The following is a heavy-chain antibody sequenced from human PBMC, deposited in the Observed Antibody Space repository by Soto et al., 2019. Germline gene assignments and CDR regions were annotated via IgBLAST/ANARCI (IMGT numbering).Heavy chain of an antibody. J-gene: IGHJ6*02. V-gene: IGHV1-69*01. CDR1: GGTFSSYA. CDR3: ASNAPEGRSSEDDSRDYYYGMDV. CDR2: IIPIFGTA. D-gene: IGHD6-6*01. Sequence: QVQLVQSGAEVKKPGSSVKVSCKASGGTFSSYAISWVRQAPGQGLEWLGAIIPIFGTANYAQKFQGRVTLTADESTSPAYMELSSRGSEDTAVYYCASNAPEGRSSEDDSRDYYYGMDVWGHGTTVTVSS.